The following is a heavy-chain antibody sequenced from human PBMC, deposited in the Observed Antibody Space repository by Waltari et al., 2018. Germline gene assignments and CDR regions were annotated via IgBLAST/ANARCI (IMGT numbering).Heavy chain of an antibody. D-gene: IGHD2-21*02. J-gene: IGHJ4*02. V-gene: IGHV1-69*08. CDR2: ISPILGIA. CDR3: ARDDIVVVTAE. CDR1: GGTFSSYT. Sequence: QVQLVQSGAEVKKPGSSVKVSCKASGGTFSSYTISWVRQAPGQGLEWMGRISPILGIANYAQKFQGRVTITADKSTSTAYMELSSLRSEDTAVYYCARDDIVVVTAEWGQGTLVTVSS.